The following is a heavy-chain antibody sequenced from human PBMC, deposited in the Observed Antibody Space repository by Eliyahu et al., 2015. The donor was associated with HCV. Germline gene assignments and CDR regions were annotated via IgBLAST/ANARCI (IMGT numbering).Heavy chain of an antibody. V-gene: IGHV2-5*02. CDR2: IYWDDDK. CDR3: AHMAGYKHFDF. CDR1: GFSLSTNGVG. D-gene: IGHD5-18*01. Sequence: QITLKESGPTLVKPTQTLTLTCTFSGFSLSTNGVGVGWIRHPPGKALEWLSLIYWDDDKRYNPSLKSRLSITKDTSKNQVVLTLTNMDPVDTATYYCAHMAGYKHFDFWGQGTLVTVSS. J-gene: IGHJ4*02.